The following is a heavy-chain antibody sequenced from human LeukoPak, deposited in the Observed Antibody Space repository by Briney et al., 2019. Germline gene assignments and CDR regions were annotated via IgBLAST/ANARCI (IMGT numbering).Heavy chain of an antibody. Sequence: GESLKISCKASGYSFTTYWIAWVRQMPGKGLEWMGMIYPGDSDTRYSPSFQAQITISVDKSISIAYLQWSSLKASDTAMYYCARLLQGVSGTWGYWGQGTLVTV. V-gene: IGHV5-51*01. CDR3: ARLLQGVSGTWGY. J-gene: IGHJ4*02. CDR1: GYSFTTYW. CDR2: IYPGDSDT. D-gene: IGHD6-19*01.